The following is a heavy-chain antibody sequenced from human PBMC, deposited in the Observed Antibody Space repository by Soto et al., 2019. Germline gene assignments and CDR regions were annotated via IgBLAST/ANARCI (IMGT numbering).Heavy chain of an antibody. J-gene: IGHJ5*02. D-gene: IGHD2-15*01. V-gene: IGHV5-51*01. CDR2: IYPGDSDT. Sequence: GESLKISCKGSGYSFTSYWIGWVRQMPGKGLEWMGIIYPGDSDTRYSPSFQGQVTISADKSISTAYLQWSSLKASDTAMYYCARGILVVAATLSWFDPWGQGTLVTVSS. CDR3: ARGILVVAATLSWFDP. CDR1: GYSFTSYW.